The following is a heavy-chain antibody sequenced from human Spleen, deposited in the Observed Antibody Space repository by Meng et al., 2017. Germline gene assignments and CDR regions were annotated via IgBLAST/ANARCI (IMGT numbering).Heavy chain of an antibody. CDR1: GGSISSGSYY. Sequence: GHPQGCGPGPVTPSPPRSLTCTGSGGSISSGSYYWSWIRQPAGKGLEWIGRIYTSGSTNYNPSLKSRVTISVDTSKNQLSLKLSSVTAADTAVYYCARDFQDDIVANWFDPWGQGTLVTVSS. D-gene: IGHD2-15*01. V-gene: IGHV4-61*02. CDR3: ARDFQDDIVANWFDP. J-gene: IGHJ5*02. CDR2: IYTSGST.